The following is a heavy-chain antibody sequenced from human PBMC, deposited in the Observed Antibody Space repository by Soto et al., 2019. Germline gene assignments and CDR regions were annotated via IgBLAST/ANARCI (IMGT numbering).Heavy chain of an antibody. D-gene: IGHD4-4*01. CDR1: GGSISSGDYY. CDR3: ARDFGHDYSTSRLDY. J-gene: IGHJ4*02. Sequence: TSETLSLTCTVSGGSISSGDYYWSWIRQPPGKGLEWIGYIYYSGSTYYNPSLKSRVTISVDTSKNQFSLKLSSVTAADTAVYYCARDFGHDYSTSRLDYWGQGTLVTVSS. V-gene: IGHV4-30-4*01. CDR2: IYYSGST.